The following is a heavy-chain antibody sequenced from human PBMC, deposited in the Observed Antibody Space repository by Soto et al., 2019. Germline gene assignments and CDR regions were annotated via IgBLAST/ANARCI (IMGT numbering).Heavy chain of an antibody. D-gene: IGHD3-16*01. J-gene: IGHJ4*02. CDR3: VSHLRPAIWGGGYFDY. Sequence: QLKLQESGPGLVKPSETLSLTCFVSGGSISSNNYYWGWIRQPPGKGLEWIGSMSYRRSTYYNPSLKTRVTLSVQTSKNQFYLKLTSVAAADSAVYYCVSHLRPAIWGGGYFDYWGQGPLVTVSS. CDR1: GGSISSNNYY. V-gene: IGHV4-39*01. CDR2: MSYRRST.